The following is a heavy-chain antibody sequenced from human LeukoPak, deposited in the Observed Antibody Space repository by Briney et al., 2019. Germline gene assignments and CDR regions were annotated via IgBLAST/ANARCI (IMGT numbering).Heavy chain of an antibody. CDR3: TRHKKIVGATLDY. Sequence: GESLKISCKGSGYSFTTYWIGWVRQMPGKGLEWMGIIYPGDSDTRDSPSFQGQVTISADKSISTAYLQWSSLKASDTAIYYCTRHKKIVGATLDYWGQGTLVTVSS. CDR2: IYPGDSDT. CDR1: GYSFTTYW. J-gene: IGHJ4*02. V-gene: IGHV5-51*01. D-gene: IGHD1-26*01.